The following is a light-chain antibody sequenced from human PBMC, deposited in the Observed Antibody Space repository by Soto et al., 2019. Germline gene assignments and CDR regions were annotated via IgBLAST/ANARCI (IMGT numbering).Light chain of an antibody. Sequence: ASLGDRCTITCRASQDISNYLVWYQQKPVKAPKPLICSASTLQSGVPSRFSGSGSGTEFTLTISSLQPEDFATYYCQKLNSYPLTFGPGTKVDIK. CDR2: SAS. V-gene: IGKV1-9*01. J-gene: IGKJ3*01. CDR3: QKLNSYPLT. CDR1: QDISNY.